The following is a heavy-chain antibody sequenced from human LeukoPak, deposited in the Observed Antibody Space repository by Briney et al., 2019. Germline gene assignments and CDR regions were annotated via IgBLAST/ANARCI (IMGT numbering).Heavy chain of an antibody. CDR1: GGSISSYY. CDR3: ARGTGRSYWYFDL. D-gene: IGHD1-1*01. CDR2: IYYSGST. V-gene: IGHV4-59*08. Sequence: NPSETLSLTCTVSGGSISSYYWSWIRQPPGKGLEWIGYIYYSGSTNYNPSLKSRVTISVDTSKNQFSLKLSSVTAADTAVYYCARGTGRSYWYFDLWGRGTLVTVSS. J-gene: IGHJ2*01.